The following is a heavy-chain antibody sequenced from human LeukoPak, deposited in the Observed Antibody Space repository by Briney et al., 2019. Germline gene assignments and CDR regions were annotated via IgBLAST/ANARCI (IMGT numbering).Heavy chain of an antibody. CDR3: ARDRVDYDFWSRPFDY. D-gene: IGHD3-3*01. CDR1: GGSSSSGSYY. Sequence: PSETLSLTCTVSGGSSSSGSYYWSWTRQPAGKGLEWIGRIYTSGSTNYNPSLKSRVTISVDTSKNQFSLKLSSVTAADTAVYYCARDRVDYDFWSRPFDYWGQGTLVTVSS. V-gene: IGHV4-61*02. CDR2: IYTSGST. J-gene: IGHJ4*02.